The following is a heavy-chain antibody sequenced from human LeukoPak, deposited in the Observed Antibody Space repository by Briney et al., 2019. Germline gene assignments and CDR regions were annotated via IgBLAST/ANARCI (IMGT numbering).Heavy chain of an antibody. CDR3: AREGDSSGGYFDY. Sequence: GGSLRLSCAASGFTFSSYAMHWVRQAPGKGLEWVAVISYDGSNKYYADSVKGRFTISRDNSKNTLYLQMNSLRAEDTAVYYCAREGDSSGGYFDYWGQGTLVTVSS. J-gene: IGHJ4*02. D-gene: IGHD3-22*01. CDR1: GFTFSSYA. CDR2: ISYDGSNK. V-gene: IGHV3-30-3*01.